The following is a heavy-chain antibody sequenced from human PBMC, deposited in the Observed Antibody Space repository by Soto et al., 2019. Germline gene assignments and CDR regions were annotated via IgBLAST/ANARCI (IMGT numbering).Heavy chain of an antibody. Sequence: VQVLESGGGLVQPGGSLRLSCAASGFIASNYAMSWVRQAPGKGLEWVSGFSGSGGVAFYADSVKGRFSRSRDSSKNTLYLQMNSLRAEDTAVYYCAKGGVGSTSNAFDIWGQGTMVTVSS. D-gene: IGHD1-26*01. J-gene: IGHJ3*02. CDR3: AKGGVGSTSNAFDI. CDR2: FSGSGGVA. V-gene: IGHV3-23*01. CDR1: GFIASNYA.